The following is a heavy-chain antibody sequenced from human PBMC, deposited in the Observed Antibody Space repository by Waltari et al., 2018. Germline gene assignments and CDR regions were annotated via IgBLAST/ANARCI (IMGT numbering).Heavy chain of an antibody. Sequence: QVQLVESGGGVVQPGRSLSLSCAASGFTFSSYAMPWVRPARGKGLEWVAVISYDGSNKYYADSVKGRFTISRDNSKNTLYLQMNSLRAEDTAVYYCARDLRRYSSSWSGDYWGQGTLVTVSS. CDR1: GFTFSSYA. V-gene: IGHV3-30-3*01. D-gene: IGHD6-13*01. CDR2: ISYDGSNK. J-gene: IGHJ4*02. CDR3: ARDLRRYSSSWSGDY.